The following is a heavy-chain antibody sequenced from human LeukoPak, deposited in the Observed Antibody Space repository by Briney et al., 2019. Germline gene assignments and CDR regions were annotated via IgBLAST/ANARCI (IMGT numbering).Heavy chain of an antibody. CDR1: GGSISSYY. D-gene: IGHD3-9*01. CDR3: ARSPYYDILTGYYWRNWFDP. V-gene: IGHV4-59*01. J-gene: IGHJ5*02. Sequence: SETLSLTCTVSGGSISSYYWSWIRQPPGQGLEWIGYIYYSGSTNYNPSLKSRVTISVDTSKNQFSLKLSSVTAADTAVYYCARSPYYDILTGYYWRNWFDPWGQGTLVTVSS. CDR2: IYYSGST.